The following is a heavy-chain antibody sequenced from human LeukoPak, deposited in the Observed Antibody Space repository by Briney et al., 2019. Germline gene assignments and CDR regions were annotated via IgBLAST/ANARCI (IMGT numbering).Heavy chain of an antibody. CDR2: IYYSGST. CDR1: GGSISSSSFY. J-gene: IGHJ6*02. Sequence: SETLSLTCTVSGGSISSSSFYWGWIRQPPGKGLEWIGSIYYSGSTYYNPSLQSRVTISVDTSKNQFSLKLTSATAADTGVYYCARHSPGYYYYGMDVWGQGTTVTVSS. V-gene: IGHV4-39*01. CDR3: ARHSPGYYYYGMDV.